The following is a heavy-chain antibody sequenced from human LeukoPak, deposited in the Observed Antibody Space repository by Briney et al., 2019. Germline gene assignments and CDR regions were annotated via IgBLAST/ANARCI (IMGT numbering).Heavy chain of an antibody. Sequence: ASVKVSCMASGYTFTGYYMHWVRQAPGQGLEWMGWINPNSGGTNYAQKFQGRVTMTRYTSISTAYMELSRLRSDGTAVYYCARSTLREVGYFDYWGQGTLVTVSS. CDR2: INPNSGGT. D-gene: IGHD5-12*01. CDR3: ARSTLREVGYFDY. J-gene: IGHJ4*02. V-gene: IGHV1-2*02. CDR1: GYTFTGYY.